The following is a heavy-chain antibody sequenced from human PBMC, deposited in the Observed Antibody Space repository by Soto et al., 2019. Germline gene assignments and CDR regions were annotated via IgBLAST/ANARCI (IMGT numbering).Heavy chain of an antibody. V-gene: IGHV3-23*01. J-gene: IGHJ4*02. CDR3: ARAPSEYIWGSYLRYYEY. CDR2: ISGTTGHA. D-gene: IGHD3-16*01. Sequence: EVQILESGGGLVQPGGSLRLSCAASGFPFSNYAMAWVRQAPGKGLEWVSAISGTTGHAFYADSVKGRFTISRDNSKNTLYLQMDSLRAEDTAVYHCARAPSEYIWGSYLRYYEYWGQGTLVTVSS. CDR1: GFPFSNYA.